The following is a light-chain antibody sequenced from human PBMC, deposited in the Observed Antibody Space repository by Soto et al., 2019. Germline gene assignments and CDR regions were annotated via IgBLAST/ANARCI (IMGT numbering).Light chain of an antibody. CDR1: TGAVTSGHY. Sequence: QAVVTQESSLTVSPGGTVTLTCGSSTGAVTSGHYPYWFQQEPGQVPRTLLHDTSNKHSWTPARFSGSLLGGKAALTLSGAQPEDEADYYCLLFYNGVGVFGGGTKLTVL. CDR3: LLFYNGVGV. V-gene: IGLV7-46*01. J-gene: IGLJ2*01. CDR2: DTS.